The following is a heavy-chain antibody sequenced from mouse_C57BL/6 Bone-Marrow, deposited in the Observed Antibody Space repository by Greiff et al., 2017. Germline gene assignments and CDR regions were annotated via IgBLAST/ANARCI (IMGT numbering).Heavy chain of an antibody. Sequence: EAGGGLVQPKGSLKLSCAASGFSFNTYAMNWVRQAPGKGLEWVARIRSKSNNYATYYADSVKDRFTISRDDSESMLYLQMNNLKTEDTSMYYCVGLLSFAYWGQGTLVTVSA. CDR1: GFSFNTYA. CDR2: IRSKSNNYAT. J-gene: IGHJ3*01. CDR3: VGLLSFAY. D-gene: IGHD2-10*01. V-gene: IGHV10-1*01.